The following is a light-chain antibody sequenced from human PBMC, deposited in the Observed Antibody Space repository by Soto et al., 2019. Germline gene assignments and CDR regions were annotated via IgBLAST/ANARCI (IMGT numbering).Light chain of an antibody. V-gene: IGKV3-20*01. J-gene: IGKJ1*01. CDR3: QQYGSSLWT. CDR1: QSVSNSY. Sequence: EIVLTQSPGTLSLSPGERATLSCRASQSVSNSYLAWYQQKLGQAPRLLIYGASSRATGIPDRFSGSGSGTDFTLSISRLAPEDFAVYYCQQYGSSLWTFVQGTKVEIK. CDR2: GAS.